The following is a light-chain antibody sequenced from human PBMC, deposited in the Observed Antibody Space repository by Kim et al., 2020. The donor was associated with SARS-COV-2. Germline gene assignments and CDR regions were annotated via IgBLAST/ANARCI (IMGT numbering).Light chain of an antibody. CDR3: AAWDDILNGWV. J-gene: IGLJ3*02. V-gene: IGLV1-44*01. CDR1: SSNIGSNS. Sequence: QSVLTQPTSASATPGQTVTISCSGSSSNIGSNSVNWYQQIPGTAPKRLIYGSNQRPSGVPDRFSGSKSDTSASLAIHGLQSEDEADYHCAAWDDILNGWVFGGGTQLTVL. CDR2: GSN.